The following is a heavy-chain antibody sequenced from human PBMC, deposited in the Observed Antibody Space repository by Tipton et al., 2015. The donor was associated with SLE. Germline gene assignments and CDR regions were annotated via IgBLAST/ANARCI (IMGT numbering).Heavy chain of an antibody. CDR3: ARVPVGRYFPYGVDV. D-gene: IGHD1-26*01. CDR2: INHSGST. Sequence: TLSLTCAVYGGSFSGYYWSWIRQSPGKGLEWLGEINHSGSTNYNPSLKSRVTLLVDTPKNQFSLKLSSVTAADTAVYFCARVPVGRYFPYGVDVWGQGTTVTVS. CDR1: GGSFSGYY. J-gene: IGHJ6*02. V-gene: IGHV4-34*01.